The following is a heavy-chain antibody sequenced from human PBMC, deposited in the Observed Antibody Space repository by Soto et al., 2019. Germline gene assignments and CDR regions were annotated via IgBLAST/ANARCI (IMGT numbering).Heavy chain of an antibody. J-gene: IGHJ3*02. Sequence: QVQLVQSGAEVKKPGSSVKVSCKDSGGTFSTYSMFWVRQAPGQGLEWMGRIIPMLGIRNYGQRFQDRVTISAEKATATAHMELSSLRSEDTALYYCTIGSWSGEVFDIWGQGTMVTVSS. CDR2: IIPMLGIR. CDR3: TIGSWSGEVFDI. D-gene: IGHD2-21*01. CDR1: GGTFSTYS. V-gene: IGHV1-69*02.